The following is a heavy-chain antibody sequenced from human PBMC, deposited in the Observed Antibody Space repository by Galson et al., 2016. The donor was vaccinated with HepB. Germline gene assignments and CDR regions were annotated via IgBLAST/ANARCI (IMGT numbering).Heavy chain of an antibody. CDR2: ISYSGTT. J-gene: IGHJ6*02. Sequence: SETLSLTCTVSGGSISSGSYFWGWLRQPPGKGLEWIGGISYSGTTYYNPSLKSRVTISVDTSKNDFSLKLSSVTAAATAIYYCARPRPLYGMDVWGQGTTVTVSS. V-gene: IGHV4-39*02. CDR1: GGSISSGSYF. CDR3: ARPRPLYGMDV. D-gene: IGHD6-25*01.